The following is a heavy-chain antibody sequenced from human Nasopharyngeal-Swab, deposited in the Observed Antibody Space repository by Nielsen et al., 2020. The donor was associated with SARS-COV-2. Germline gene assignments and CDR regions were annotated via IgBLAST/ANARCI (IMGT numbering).Heavy chain of an antibody. J-gene: IGHJ4*02. CDR2: INHSGST. V-gene: IGHV4-34*01. Sequence: WIRQSPGKGLEWIGEINHSGSTNYNPSLKSRVTISVDTSKNQFSLKLSSVTAADTAVYYCAGRPDYGDYTGGFDYWGQGTLVTVSS. D-gene: IGHD4-17*01. CDR3: AGRPDYGDYTGGFDY.